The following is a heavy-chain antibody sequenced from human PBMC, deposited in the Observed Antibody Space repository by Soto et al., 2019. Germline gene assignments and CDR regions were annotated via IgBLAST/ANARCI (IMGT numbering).Heavy chain of an antibody. CDR3: ARGASASDFDY. D-gene: IGHD3-10*01. J-gene: IGHJ4*02. V-gene: IGHV3-33*01. Sequence: QVQLVESGGGVVQPGRSLRLSCAASGFTFSSYGMHWVRQAPGKGLEWVAVIWYDGSNKYYADSVKGRFTISRDNSKNTLYLQMTSLRAEDTAVYYCARGASASDFDYWGQGTLVTVSS. CDR2: IWYDGSNK. CDR1: GFTFSSYG.